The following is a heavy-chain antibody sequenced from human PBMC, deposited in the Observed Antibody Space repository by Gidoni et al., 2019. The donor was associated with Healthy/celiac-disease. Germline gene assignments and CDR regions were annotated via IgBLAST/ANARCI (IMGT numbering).Heavy chain of an antibody. CDR3: ARQGLLWFGEHRVSPFDP. CDR1: GGSISSSSYY. J-gene: IGHJ5*02. V-gene: IGHV4-39*01. Sequence: QLQLQESGPGLVKPSETLSLTCTVSGGSISSSSYYWGWIRQPPGKGLEWIGSIYYSGSTYYNPSLKSRVTISVDTSKNQFSLKLSSVTAADTAVYYCARQGLLWFGEHRVSPFDPWGQGTLVTVSS. CDR2: IYYSGST. D-gene: IGHD3-10*01.